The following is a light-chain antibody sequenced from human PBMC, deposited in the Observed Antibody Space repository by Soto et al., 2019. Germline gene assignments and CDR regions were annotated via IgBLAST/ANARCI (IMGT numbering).Light chain of an antibody. CDR1: SSDVGGYNY. Sequence: ALTQPRSVSGSPGQSVAISCTGTSSDVGGYNYVSWYQQHPGKAPKLIIYDVTKRPSGVPDRFSGSSSGNTASLTISGLQAEDEADYFCCSYAGSYSYVFGTGTKLTVL. CDR2: DVT. V-gene: IGLV2-11*01. CDR3: CSYAGSYSYV. J-gene: IGLJ1*01.